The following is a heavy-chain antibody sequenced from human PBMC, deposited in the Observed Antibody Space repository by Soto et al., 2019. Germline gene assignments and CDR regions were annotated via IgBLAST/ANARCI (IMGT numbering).Heavy chain of an antibody. J-gene: IGHJ4*01. CDR3: ARGVLH. Sequence: QVQLQESGPGLVQPSQTLSLTCTVSGGSISSGGYYWSWIRQHPGTGLGWIGHISYSGSTYYNTSLKSRVTISVDTSRNQFPLIVNSVTAADTAVYYCARGVLHWGQGTLVTVSS. CDR1: GGSISSGGYY. CDR2: ISYSGST. V-gene: IGHV4-31*03.